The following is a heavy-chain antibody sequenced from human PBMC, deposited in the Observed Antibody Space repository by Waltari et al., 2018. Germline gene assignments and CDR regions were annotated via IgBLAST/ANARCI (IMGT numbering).Heavy chain of an antibody. CDR2: VHPEDGET. V-gene: IGHV1-69-2*01. CDR3: ATRPRAHDSSGYYYGYYYMDV. D-gene: IGHD3-22*01. Sequence: EVQLVQSGAEVKKPGATVKISCKASGYTFTDYYMHWVQQAPGKGLEWMGRVHPEDGETIYAEKFQGRVTITADTSTDTAYMELSSLRSEDTAVYYCATRPRAHDSSGYYYGYYYMDVWGKGTTVTVSS. CDR1: GYTFTDYY. J-gene: IGHJ6*03.